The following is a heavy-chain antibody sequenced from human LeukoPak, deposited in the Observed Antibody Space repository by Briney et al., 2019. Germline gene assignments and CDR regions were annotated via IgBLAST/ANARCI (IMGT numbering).Heavy chain of an antibody. V-gene: IGHV1-8*03. J-gene: IGHJ4*02. D-gene: IGHD5-18*01. CDR2: MNPNSGNT. CDR1: GYTFTSHD. Sequence: GASVKVSCKASGYTFTSHDINWVRQATGQGLEWMGWMNPNSGNTGYAQKFQGRVTITRNTSISTAYMELSSLRSEDTAVYYCARDPGGYSYGRRFDYWGQGTLVTVSS. CDR3: ARDPGGYSYGRRFDY.